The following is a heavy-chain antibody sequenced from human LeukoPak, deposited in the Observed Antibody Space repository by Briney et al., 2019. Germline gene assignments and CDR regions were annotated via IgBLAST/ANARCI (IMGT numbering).Heavy chain of an antibody. CDR1: GYSFTTYW. CDR2: IYPGDSDT. CDR3: ARLYSSGWLDH. Sequence: GESLKISCQGSGYSFTTYWIGWVPQIPGKGLEWMVVIYPGDSDTRYSPSFQGQVTISADKSISTAYLQWSSLKASDNAMYYCARLYSSGWLDHWGQGTLVTVSS. V-gene: IGHV5-51*01. J-gene: IGHJ5*02. D-gene: IGHD6-19*01.